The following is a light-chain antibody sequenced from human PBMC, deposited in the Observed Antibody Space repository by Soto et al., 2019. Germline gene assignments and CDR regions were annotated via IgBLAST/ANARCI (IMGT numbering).Light chain of an antibody. Sequence: ENVLTQSPDTLSLSPGEGATLSCRASQTVSSNYLAWYQHRPGQAPKLIIHGASYTAPGIPDRFSGSGSGADFTLTISRLEPEDFAIYYCQQYNNWPRTFGQGTRVEIK. V-gene: IGKV3-20*01. CDR2: GAS. CDR3: QQYNNWPRT. CDR1: QTVSSNY. J-gene: IGKJ1*01.